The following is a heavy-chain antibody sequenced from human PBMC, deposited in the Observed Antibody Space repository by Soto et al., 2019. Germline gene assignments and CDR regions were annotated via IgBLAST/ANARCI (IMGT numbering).Heavy chain of an antibody. Sequence: QITLKESGPTEVKPTETLALTCTFSGFSLATTGVGVGWVRQPPGGALEWIAVVYWDDDTRYNPSLETRLTLTKDTPKNQVALTMTVMDFVDTATFYCAHVTITDGGTVGDEAFDVWGQGAVVTVSS. J-gene: IGHJ3*01. CDR1: GFSLATTGVG. CDR3: AHVTITDGGTVGDEAFDV. D-gene: IGHD1-20*01. CDR2: VYWDDDT. V-gene: IGHV2-5*02.